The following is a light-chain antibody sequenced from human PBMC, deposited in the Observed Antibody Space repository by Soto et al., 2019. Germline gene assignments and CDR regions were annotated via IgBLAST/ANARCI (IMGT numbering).Light chain of an antibody. J-gene: IGLJ3*02. V-gene: IGLV1-40*01. CDR1: SSNIGAGYD. CDR3: AAWDDSLNGPV. CDR2: SYT. Sequence: QLVLTQPPSVSGAPGQGVTISCTGSSSNIGAGYDVHWYQQLPGTAPKLLIYSYTNRPSGVPDRFSGSKSGTSASLAITGLQAEDEADYHCAAWDDSLNGPVFGGGTKLTVL.